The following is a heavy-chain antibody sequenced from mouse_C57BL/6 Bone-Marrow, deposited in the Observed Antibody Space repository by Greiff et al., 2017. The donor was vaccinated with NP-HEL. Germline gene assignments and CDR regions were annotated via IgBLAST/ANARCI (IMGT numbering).Heavy chain of an antibody. Sequence: VKLMESGPGILQSSQTLSLTCSFSGFSLSTSGMGVSWIRQPSGKGLEWLAHIYWDDDKRYNPSLKSRPTISKDTSRNQVFLKITSVYTADTATYYCALSLPGAWYFDVWGTGTTVTVSS. CDR3: ALSLPGAWYFDV. J-gene: IGHJ1*03. V-gene: IGHV8-12*01. CDR1: GFSLSTSGMG. CDR2: IYWDDDK. D-gene: IGHD4-1*01.